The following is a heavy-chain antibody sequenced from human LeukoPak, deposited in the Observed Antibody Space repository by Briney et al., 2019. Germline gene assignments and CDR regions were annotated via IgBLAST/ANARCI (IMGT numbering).Heavy chain of an antibody. CDR2: ISWDGGST. V-gene: IGHV3-43*01. D-gene: IGHD6-13*01. Sequence: PGGSLRLPCAASGFTFDDYTMHWVRQAPGKGLEWVSLISWDGGSTYYADSVKGRFTISSDNSKNSLYLQMNSLRTEDTALYYCAKASHSSSWYWYFQHWGQGTLVTVSS. CDR3: AKASHSSSWYWYFQH. J-gene: IGHJ1*01. CDR1: GFTFDDYT.